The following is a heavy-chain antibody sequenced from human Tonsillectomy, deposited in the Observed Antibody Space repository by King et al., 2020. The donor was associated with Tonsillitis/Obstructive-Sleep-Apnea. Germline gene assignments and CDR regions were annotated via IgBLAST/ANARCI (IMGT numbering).Heavy chain of an antibody. D-gene: IGHD2-2*01. CDR3: ARGSEGVVPAVCLCNYYYMDV. CDR2: IIPIFGTA. V-gene: IGHV1-69*12. J-gene: IGHJ6*03. CDR1: GGTFSSYA. Sequence: QLVQSGAEVKKPGSSVKVSCKASGGTFSSYAISWVRQAPGQGLEWMGGIIPIFGTANYAQKFQGRITITADESTSTAYMELSSLRSEDTAVYYWARGSEGVVPAVCLCNYYYMDVWGKGTTVTVSS.